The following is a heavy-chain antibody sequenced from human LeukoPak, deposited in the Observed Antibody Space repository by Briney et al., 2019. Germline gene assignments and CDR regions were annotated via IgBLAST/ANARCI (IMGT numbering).Heavy chain of an antibody. CDR1: GGSISSYY. V-gene: IGHV4-4*07. Sequence: SETLSLTCTVSGGSISSYYWSWIRQPAGKGLEWIGRIYTSGSTNYNPSLKSRVTMSVDTSKNQFSLKLSSVTAADTAVYYCARDRITIFGVKDAFDIWGQGTMVTVSS. J-gene: IGHJ3*02. D-gene: IGHD3-3*01. CDR2: IYTSGST. CDR3: ARDRITIFGVKDAFDI.